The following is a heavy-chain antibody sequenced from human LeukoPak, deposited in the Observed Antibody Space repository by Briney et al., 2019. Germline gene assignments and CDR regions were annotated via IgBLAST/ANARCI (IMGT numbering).Heavy chain of an antibody. CDR2: IYNSGTT. V-gene: IGHV4-59*01. CDR3: ARSEDVATATGWFDP. Sequence: KPSETLSLTCTVAGASISSYYWSWIRQSPGKGLEWIGYIYNSGTTNYNPSLKSRVIIALDTSKNQFSLELTSVTAADTAVYYCARSEDVATATGWFDPWGQGTLDTVSS. J-gene: IGHJ5*02. D-gene: IGHD1-26*01. CDR1: GASISSYY.